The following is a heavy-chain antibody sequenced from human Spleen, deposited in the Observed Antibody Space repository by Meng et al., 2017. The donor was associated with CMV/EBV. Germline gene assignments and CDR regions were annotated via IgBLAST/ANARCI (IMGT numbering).Heavy chain of an antibody. Sequence: SGGSTSSSSYYWGWIRQHPGKGLEWIGIIYHSGSTYYNPSLKSRVTISADTSRNQFSLKLSSVTAADTAVYYCARGGANWNSEYFQHWGQGTLVTVSS. V-gene: IGHV4-39*01. CDR1: GGSTSSSSYY. D-gene: IGHD1-7*01. CDR2: IYHSGST. CDR3: ARGGANWNSEYFQH. J-gene: IGHJ1*01.